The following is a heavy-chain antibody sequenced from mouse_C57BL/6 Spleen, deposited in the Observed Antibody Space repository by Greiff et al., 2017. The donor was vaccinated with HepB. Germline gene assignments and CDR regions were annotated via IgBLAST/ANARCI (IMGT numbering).Heavy chain of an antibody. CDR3: ARDDGYWDAMDY. J-gene: IGHJ4*01. CDR2: IHPNSGST. Sequence: QVQLQQPGAELVKPGASVKLSCKASGYTFTSYWMHWVKQRPGQGLEWIGMIHPNSGSTNYNEKFKSKATLTVDKSSSTAYMQLSSLTSEDSAVYYCARDDGYWDAMDYWGQGTSGTVSS. V-gene: IGHV1-64*01. CDR1: GYTFTSYW. D-gene: IGHD2-3*01.